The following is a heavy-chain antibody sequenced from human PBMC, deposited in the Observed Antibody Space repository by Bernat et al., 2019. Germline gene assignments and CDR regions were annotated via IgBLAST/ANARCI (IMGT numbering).Heavy chain of an antibody. J-gene: IGHJ2*01. CDR3: AKRATSAKSVDL. V-gene: IGHV3-23*04. D-gene: IGHD1-26*01. Sequence: EVQLVESGGGLVQPGGSLRLSCAASGFTFSSYWMTWVRQAPGKGPEWVSAISGSGDSAYYADSVKGRFAISRDNSKKTLFLQMNSLRADDTAVYYCAKRATSAKSVDLWGRGTLVTVSS. CDR2: ISGSGDSA. CDR1: GFTFSSYW.